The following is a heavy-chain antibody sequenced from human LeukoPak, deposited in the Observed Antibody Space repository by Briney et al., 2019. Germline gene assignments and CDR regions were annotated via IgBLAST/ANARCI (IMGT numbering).Heavy chain of an antibody. CDR2: IYYSGST. Sequence: PSETLSLTCTVSGGSIRSYYWSWIRRPPGKGLEWIGYIYYSGSTNYNPSLKSRVTISVDTSKNQFSLKLSSVTAADTAVYYCARGLPTNNWFDPWGQGTLVTVSS. J-gene: IGHJ5*02. CDR3: ARGLPTNNWFDP. V-gene: IGHV4-59*01. CDR1: GGSIRSYY. D-gene: IGHD4/OR15-4a*01.